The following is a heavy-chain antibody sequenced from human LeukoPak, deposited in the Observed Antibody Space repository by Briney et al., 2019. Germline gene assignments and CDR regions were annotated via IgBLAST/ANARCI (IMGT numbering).Heavy chain of an antibody. Sequence: GGALRLSCGASGFDFSSNCMHWVRQAPGQGLVWVSRIKGDGISTNYADSVKGRFTISRDIAKNTLYLQMNSLRAEDTGVYYCAKDHSWSIDYWGRGTLVTVSS. CDR2: IKGDGIST. D-gene: IGHD3-3*01. V-gene: IGHV3-74*01. CDR3: AKDHSWSIDY. J-gene: IGHJ4*02. CDR1: GFDFSSNC.